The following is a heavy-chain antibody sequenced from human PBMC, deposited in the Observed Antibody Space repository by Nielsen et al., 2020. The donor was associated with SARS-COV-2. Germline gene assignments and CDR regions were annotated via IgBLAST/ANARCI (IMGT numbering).Heavy chain of an antibody. Sequence: GGSLRLSCAASGFKFTSYTMNWVRQAPGKGLEWVASITMSGAYMYYADSVRGRFTVSRDNAENSLHLQMNNLRDEDTAVYYCARDQDGGAATSNWYFDLWGRGTLVIVSS. CDR2: ITMSGAYM. CDR1: GFKFTSYT. J-gene: IGHJ2*01. D-gene: IGHD6-25*01. V-gene: IGHV3-21*06. CDR3: ARDQDGGAATSNWYFDL.